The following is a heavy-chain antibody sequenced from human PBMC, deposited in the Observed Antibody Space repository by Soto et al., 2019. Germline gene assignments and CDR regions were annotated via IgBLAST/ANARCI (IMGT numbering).Heavy chain of an antibody. D-gene: IGHD4-17*01. J-gene: IGHJ4*02. CDR2: IIPILGIA. V-gene: IGHV1-69*02. Sequence: QVQLVQSGAEVKKPGSSVKVSCKASGGTFSSYTISWVRQAPGQGLEWMGRIIPILGIANYAQKFQGRVTITADKSTSTAYMELSSLRSEDTAVYYCAMTTTVTGFDYWGQGTLVTVSS. CDR3: AMTTTVTGFDY. CDR1: GGTFSSYT.